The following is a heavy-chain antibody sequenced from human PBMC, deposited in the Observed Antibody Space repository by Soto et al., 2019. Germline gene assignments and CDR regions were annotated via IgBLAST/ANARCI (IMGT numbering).Heavy chain of an antibody. CDR2: ISAYNGNT. J-gene: IGHJ5*02. CDR3: ARGPDCSSTSCYPNWFDP. D-gene: IGHD2-2*01. V-gene: IGHV1-18*04. CDR1: GYTFTSYG. Sequence: GASVKVSCKASGYTFTSYGISWVRQAPGQGXEWMGWISAYNGNTNYAQKLQGRVTMTTDTSTSTAYMELRSLRSDDTAVYYCARGPDCSSTSCYPNWFDPWGQGTLVTVSS.